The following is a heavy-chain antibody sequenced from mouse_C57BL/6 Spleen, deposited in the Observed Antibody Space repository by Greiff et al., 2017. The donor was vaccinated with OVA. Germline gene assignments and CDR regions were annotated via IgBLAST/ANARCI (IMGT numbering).Heavy chain of an antibody. D-gene: IGHD2-3*01. Sequence: QVQLKQPGAELVKPGASVKLSCKASGYTFTSYWMQWVKQRPGQGLEWIGEIDPSDSYTNYNQKFKGKATLTVDTSSSTAYMQLSSLTSEDSAVYYCARRGDGYPYYAMDYWGQGTSVTVSS. CDR2: IDPSDSYT. V-gene: IGHV1-50*01. CDR1: GYTFTSYW. J-gene: IGHJ4*01. CDR3: ARRGDGYPYYAMDY.